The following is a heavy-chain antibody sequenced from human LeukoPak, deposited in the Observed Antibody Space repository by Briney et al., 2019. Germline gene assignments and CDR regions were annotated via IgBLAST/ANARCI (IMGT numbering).Heavy chain of an antibody. J-gene: IGHJ5*02. V-gene: IGHV4-59*01. CDR1: GGSISSYY. Sequence: PSETLSLTCTVSGGSISSYYWSWIGQPPGKGLEWIGYIYYSGSTNYNPSLKSRVTISVDTSKNQFSLKLSSVTAADTAVYYCARGHSSGHVSWFDPWGQGTLDTVSS. D-gene: IGHD6-19*01. CDR3: ARGHSSGHVSWFDP. CDR2: IYYSGST.